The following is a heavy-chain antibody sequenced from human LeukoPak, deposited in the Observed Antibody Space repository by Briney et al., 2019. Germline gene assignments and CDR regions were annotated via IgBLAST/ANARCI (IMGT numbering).Heavy chain of an antibody. V-gene: IGHV3-21*01. CDR1: GFTFSSYS. Sequence: GGSLRLSCAASGFTFSSYSMNWVRQAPGKGLEWVSSISSSSSYIYYADSVKGRFTISRDNAKNSLYLQMNSLRAEDTAVYYCARVSFRTYYYGSGSYYLSYYFDYWGQGTLVTVSS. D-gene: IGHD3-10*01. CDR2: ISSSSSYI. CDR3: ARVSFRTYYYGSGSYYLSYYFDY. J-gene: IGHJ4*02.